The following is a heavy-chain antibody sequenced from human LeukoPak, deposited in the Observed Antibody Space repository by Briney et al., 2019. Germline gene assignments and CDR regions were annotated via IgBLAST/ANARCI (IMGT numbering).Heavy chain of an antibody. CDR3: VRDSSSWYYDY. CDR1: GFTFSSYW. CDR2: INSDGSST. Sequence: PGGSLRLSCAASGFTFSSYWMHWVRQAPGKGLVWVSRINSDGSSTSYADSVKGRFTISRDNAKSTLYLQMNSLRVEDTAVYYCVRDSSSWYYDYWGQGTLVTVSS. J-gene: IGHJ4*02. D-gene: IGHD6-13*01. V-gene: IGHV3-74*01.